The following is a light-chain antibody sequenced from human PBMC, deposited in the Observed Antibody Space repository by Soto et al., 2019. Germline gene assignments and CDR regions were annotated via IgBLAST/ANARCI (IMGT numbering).Light chain of an antibody. CDR1: QSVSSN. CDR2: GAS. V-gene: IGKV3-15*01. Sequence: EIVMTQSTATLSVSPGERATLSCRASQSVSSNLAWYQQKPGQAPRLLIFGASTRATGIPARFSGSGSGTEFTLTISSLQSEDFALYYCQQYNHWPPWTFGQGTKVEIK. CDR3: QQYNHWPPWT. J-gene: IGKJ1*01.